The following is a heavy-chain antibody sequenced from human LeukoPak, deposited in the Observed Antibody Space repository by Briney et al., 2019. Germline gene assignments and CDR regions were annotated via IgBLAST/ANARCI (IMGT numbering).Heavy chain of an antibody. V-gene: IGHV1-69*05. D-gene: IGHD1-26*01. CDR1: GGTFSSYA. CDR3: ARDYGGELAEFDY. Sequence: ASVKVSCKASGGTFSSYAISWVRQAPGQGLEWMGRIIPIFGTANYAQKFQGRVTITTDESTSTAYMELSSLRSEDTAVYYCARDYGGELAEFDYWGQGTLVTVSS. CDR2: IIPIFGTA. J-gene: IGHJ4*02.